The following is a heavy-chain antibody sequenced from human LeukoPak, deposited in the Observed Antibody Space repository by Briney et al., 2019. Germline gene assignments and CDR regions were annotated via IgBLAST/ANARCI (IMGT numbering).Heavy chain of an antibody. CDR1: GFTFRSYW. D-gene: IGHD3-3*01. J-gene: IGHJ4*02. Sequence: GGSLRLSCAASGFTFRSYWMSWVRQPPGKGREWVANIKQEGREKLYLDSVRGGFTISRANAKNSLYLQMNSLRAEDTAVYYCARVDWSGYSSGLDYWGQGTLVTVSS. V-gene: IGHV3-7*01. CDR3: ARVDWSGYSSGLDY. CDR2: IKQEGREK.